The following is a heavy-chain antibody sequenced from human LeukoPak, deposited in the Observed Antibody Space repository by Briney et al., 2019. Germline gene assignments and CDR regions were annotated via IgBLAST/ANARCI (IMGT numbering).Heavy chain of an antibody. CDR3: AKQDIVVVPAEGGYMDV. J-gene: IGHJ6*03. CDR2: ISGSGGGT. D-gene: IGHD2-2*01. V-gene: IGHV3-23*01. CDR1: GFTFSSYG. Sequence: GGSLRLSCAASGFTFSSYGMSWVRQAPGKGLEWVSTISGSGGGTYYADSVKGRFTISRDNSKNTLYLQMNSLRAEDTAVYYCAKQDIVVVPAEGGYMDVWGKGTTVTVSS.